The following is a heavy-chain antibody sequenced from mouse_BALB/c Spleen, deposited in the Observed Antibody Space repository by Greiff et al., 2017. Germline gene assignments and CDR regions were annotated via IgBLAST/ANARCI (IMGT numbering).Heavy chain of an antibody. CDR2: IRLKSNNYAT. J-gene: IGHJ3*01. D-gene: IGHD2-4*01. CDR1: GFTFSNYW. CDR3: TRGRYDYDLFAY. V-gene: IGHV6-6*02. Sequence: EVKVEESGGGLVQPGGSMKLSCVASGFTFSNYWMNWVRQSPEKGLEWVAEIRLKSNNYATHYAESVKGRFTISRDDSKSSVYLQMNNLRAEDTGIYYCTRGRYDYDLFAYWGQGTLVTVSA.